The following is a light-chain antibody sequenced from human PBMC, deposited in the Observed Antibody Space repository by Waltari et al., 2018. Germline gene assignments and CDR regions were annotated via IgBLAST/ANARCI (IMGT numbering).Light chain of an antibody. V-gene: IGKV1-5*03. CDR3: QQYNS. CDR1: QSISSW. CDR2: KAS. Sequence: DIQMTQSPSTLSASVRDRVTITCRASQSISSWLAWYQQKPGKAPKLLIYKASSLESGVPSRFSGSGSGTEFTLTISSLQPDDFATYYCQQYNSFGQGTKLEIK. J-gene: IGKJ2*01.